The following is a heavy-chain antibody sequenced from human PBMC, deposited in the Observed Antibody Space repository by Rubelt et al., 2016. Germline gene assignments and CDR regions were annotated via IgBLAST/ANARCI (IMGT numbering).Heavy chain of an antibody. CDR3: ARDPYGDRHHDY. Sequence: QVQLVQSGAEVKKPGASVKVSCKVSGYTLTELSMHWVRQAPGKGLEWMGWISAYNGNTNYAQKLQGRVTMTQDTSTSTAYMELRSLRSDDTAVYYCARDPYGDRHHDYWGQGTLVTVSS. D-gene: IGHD4-17*01. CDR2: ISAYNGNT. V-gene: IGHV1-18*01. CDR1: GYTLTELS. J-gene: IGHJ4*02.